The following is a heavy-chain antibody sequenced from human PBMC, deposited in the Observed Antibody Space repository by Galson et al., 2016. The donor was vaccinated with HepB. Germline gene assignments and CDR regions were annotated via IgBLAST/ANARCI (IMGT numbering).Heavy chain of an antibody. CDR2: ISGSGGST. J-gene: IGHJ6*02. D-gene: IGHD2-2*01. Sequence: SLRLSCAASGFTFSSYAMSWVRQAPGKGLEWVSSISGSGGSTYYADSVKGRFTISRDNSKNTLYLQMNSLRAEDTAVYYCAEIACSSTSCQFNYYYYYGMDVWGQGTTVTVSS. V-gene: IGHV3-23*01. CDR3: AEIACSSTSCQFNYYYYYGMDV. CDR1: GFTFSSYA.